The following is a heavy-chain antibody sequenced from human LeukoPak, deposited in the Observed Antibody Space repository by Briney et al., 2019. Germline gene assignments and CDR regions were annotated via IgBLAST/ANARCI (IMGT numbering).Heavy chain of an antibody. V-gene: IGHV3-23*01. CDR2: TSGSGGST. CDR3: AKVGGSSWENNWFDP. Sequence: PGGSLRLSCAASGFTFSSYAMSWVRQAPGKGLEWVSATSGSGGSTYYADSVKGRFTISRDNSKNTLYLQMNSLRAEDTAVYYCAKVGGSSWENNWFDPWGQGTLVTVSS. CDR1: GFTFSSYA. D-gene: IGHD6-13*01. J-gene: IGHJ5*02.